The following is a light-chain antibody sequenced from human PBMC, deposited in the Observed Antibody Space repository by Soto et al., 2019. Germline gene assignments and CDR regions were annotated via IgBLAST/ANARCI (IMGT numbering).Light chain of an antibody. V-gene: IGLV2-14*01. CDR2: DVN. CDR3: GSYTDSNTRV. Sequence: QSALTQPASVSGSPGQSITISCTGTSSDIGGYNYVSWHQQYPGKAPKLMIYDVNNRPSGVSNRFSGSKSDNTASLTISGLQAEDEADYYCGSYTDSNTRVFGGGTRLTVL. CDR1: SSDIGGYNY. J-gene: IGLJ2*01.